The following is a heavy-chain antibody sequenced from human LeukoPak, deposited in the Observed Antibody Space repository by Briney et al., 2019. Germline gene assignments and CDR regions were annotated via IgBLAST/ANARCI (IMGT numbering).Heavy chain of an antibody. V-gene: IGHV1-69*01. Sequence: GSSVKVSCKASGGTFSSYAISWVRQAPGQGLEWMGGIIPIFGTANYAQKFQGRVTITADESTSTAYMELSSLRSEDTAVYYCTTGQLQRSLDYWGQGTLVTVSS. CDR2: IIPIFGTA. D-gene: IGHD5-24*01. J-gene: IGHJ4*02. CDR3: TTGQLQRSLDY. CDR1: GGTFSSYA.